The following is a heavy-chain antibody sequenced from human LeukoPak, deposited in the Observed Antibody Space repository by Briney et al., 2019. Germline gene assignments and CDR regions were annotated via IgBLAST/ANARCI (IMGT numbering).Heavy chain of an antibody. D-gene: IGHD4/OR15-4a*01. V-gene: IGHV3-23*05. J-gene: IGHJ4*02. CDR3: ARQSSRLTIFDY. Sequence: PGASLRLSCAASGFTFSSYAMSWVRQAPGKGLERVSALYSGGTTYYADSVKGRFTISTDNSKNTLYLQMNSLRGEDTAVYYCARQSSRLTIFDYWGQGTLVTVSS. CDR2: LYSGGTT. CDR1: GFTFSSYA.